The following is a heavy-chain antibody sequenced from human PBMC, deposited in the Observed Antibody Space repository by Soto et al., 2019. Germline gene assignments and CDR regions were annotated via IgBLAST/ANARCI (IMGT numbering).Heavy chain of an antibody. Sequence: TGGSLRLSCAASGFTFSSYAMSWVRQAPGKGLEWVSAISGSGGSTYYADSVKGRFTISRDNSKNTLYLQMNSLRAEDTAVYYCAKARGRSTQPFDYWGQGTLVTVSS. V-gene: IGHV3-23*01. J-gene: IGHJ4*02. D-gene: IGHD3-10*01. CDR1: GFTFSSYA. CDR3: AKARGRSTQPFDY. CDR2: ISGSGGST.